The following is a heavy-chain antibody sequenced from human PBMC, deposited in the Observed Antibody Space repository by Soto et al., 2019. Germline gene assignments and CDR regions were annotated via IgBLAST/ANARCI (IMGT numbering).Heavy chain of an antibody. CDR1: GFTFSSYS. CDR2: ISSSSSYI. D-gene: IGHD2-2*01. Sequence: EVQLVESGGGLVKPGGSLRLSCAASGFTFSSYSMNWVRQAPGKGLGWVSSISSSSSYIYYADSVKGRFTISRDNAKNSLYLQMNSLRAEDTAVYYCARPSDYCSSTSCYAYYYYYYMDVWGKGTTVTVSS. J-gene: IGHJ6*03. V-gene: IGHV3-21*01. CDR3: ARPSDYCSSTSCYAYYYYYYMDV.